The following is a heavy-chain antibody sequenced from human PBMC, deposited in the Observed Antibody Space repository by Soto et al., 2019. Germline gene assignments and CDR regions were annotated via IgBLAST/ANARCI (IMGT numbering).Heavy chain of an antibody. V-gene: IGHV1-69*02. CDR3: ASPSSGWSTYDY. Sequence: SVKVSCKASGGTFSSYTISWVRQAPGQGLEWMGRIIPILGIANYAQKFQGRVTITADKSTSTAYMELSSLRSEDTAVYYCASPSSGWSTYDYWGQGTLVTVSS. D-gene: IGHD6-19*01. CDR2: IIPILGIA. CDR1: GGTFSSYT. J-gene: IGHJ4*02.